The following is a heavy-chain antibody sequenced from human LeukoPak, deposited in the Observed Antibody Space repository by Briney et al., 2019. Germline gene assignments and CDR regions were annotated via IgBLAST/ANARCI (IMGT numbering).Heavy chain of an antibody. CDR3: ARYQLLFFPGAFDI. J-gene: IGHJ3*02. D-gene: IGHD2-2*01. Sequence: PSETLSLTCTVSGGSISSYYWSWIRQPAGKGLEWIGRIYTSGSTNYNPSLKSRVTISVDTSKNQFSLKLSSVTAADTAVYYCARYQLLFFPGAFDIWGQGTMVTVSS. V-gene: IGHV4-4*07. CDR1: GGSISSYY. CDR2: IYTSGST.